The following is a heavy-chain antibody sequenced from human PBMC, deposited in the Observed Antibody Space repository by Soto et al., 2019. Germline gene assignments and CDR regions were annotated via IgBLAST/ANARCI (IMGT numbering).Heavy chain of an antibody. CDR1: GFSLSTSGVG. Sequence: QITLKESGPPLVKPTQTLTLTCTFSGFSLSTSGVGVGWIRQPPGKALEWLALIYWDDDKRYSPSLKSRLTITKDTSKNQVVLTMTNMDPVDTATYYCAHSKAYDYIWGSYRRPPNDAFDIWGQGTMVTVSS. J-gene: IGHJ3*02. CDR2: IYWDDDK. D-gene: IGHD3-16*02. V-gene: IGHV2-5*02. CDR3: AHSKAYDYIWGSYRRPPNDAFDI.